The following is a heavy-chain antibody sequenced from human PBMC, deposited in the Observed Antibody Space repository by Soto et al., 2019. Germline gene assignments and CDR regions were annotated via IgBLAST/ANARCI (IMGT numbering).Heavy chain of an antibody. V-gene: IGHV4-39*01. CDR1: GGSVSSSSYY. CDR2: IYYTGST. CDR3: AGRRAGDYYFDY. J-gene: IGHJ4*02. D-gene: IGHD1-26*01. Sequence: SETLSLTCAVAGGSVSSSSYYWGWIRQPPGKGLEWIGTIYYTGSTSYSPSLKRRVTISVDTSKTQFSLNLSSVTATDTAVYYCAGRRAGDYYFDYWGQGTLVTVSS.